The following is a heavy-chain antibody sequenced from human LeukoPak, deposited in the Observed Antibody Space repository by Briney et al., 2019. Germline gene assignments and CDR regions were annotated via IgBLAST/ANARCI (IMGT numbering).Heavy chain of an antibody. V-gene: IGHV3-15*01. CDR1: GFTFSSYW. CDR3: TRSSDGSGIGWFDP. D-gene: IGHD3-10*01. CDR2: IKSKTDGGTT. Sequence: GGSLRLSCAASGFTFSSYWMSWVRQAPGKGLEWVGRIKSKTDGGTTDYAAPVKGRFTISRDDSKNTLYLQMNSLKTEDTAVYYCTRSSDGSGIGWFDPWGQGTLVTVSS. J-gene: IGHJ5*02.